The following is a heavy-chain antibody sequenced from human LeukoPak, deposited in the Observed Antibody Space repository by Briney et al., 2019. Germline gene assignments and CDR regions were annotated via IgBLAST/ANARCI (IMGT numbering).Heavy chain of an antibody. Sequence: PSETLSLTCAVYGGSFSGYYWSWIRQPPGKGLEWIGEINHSGSTNYNPSLKSRVTISVDTSKNQFSLKLSSVTAADTAVYYCARGPYAYYDCVWGSYPSPGGAFDIWGQGTMVTVSS. V-gene: IGHV4-34*01. CDR2: INHSGST. J-gene: IGHJ3*02. CDR3: ARGPYAYYDCVWGSYPSPGGAFDI. CDR1: GGSFSGYY. D-gene: IGHD3-16*01.